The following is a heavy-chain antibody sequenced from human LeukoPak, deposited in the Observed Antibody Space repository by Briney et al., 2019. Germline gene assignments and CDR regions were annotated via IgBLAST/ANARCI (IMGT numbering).Heavy chain of an antibody. D-gene: IGHD3-22*01. CDR2: INPNSGGT. J-gene: IGHJ4*02. Sequence: ASVKVSCKASGYTFTGYYMHWVRQAPGQGPEWMGWINPNSGGTNYAQKFQGRVTMTRDTSISTAYMELSRLISDDTAVYYCARAEALYDSSGYYEDYWGQGTLVTVSS. V-gene: IGHV1-2*02. CDR3: ARAEALYDSSGYYEDY. CDR1: GYTFTGYY.